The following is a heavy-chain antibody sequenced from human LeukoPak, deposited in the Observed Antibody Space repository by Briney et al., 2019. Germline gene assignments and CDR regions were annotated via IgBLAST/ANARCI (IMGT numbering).Heavy chain of an antibody. CDR1: GYTFTSYG. V-gene: IGHV1-18*01. J-gene: IGHJ6*02. Sequence: ASVSVSCQASGYTFTSYGISWVGQAPGQGREWMGWISAYNGNTNYAQKLQGRVTMNTHTSTSTAYMELRSLRSDDSAGYYCARGVAAAEDYYYGMDVWGQGTTVTVSS. D-gene: IGHD6-13*01. CDR3: ARGVAAAEDYYYGMDV. CDR2: ISAYNGNT.